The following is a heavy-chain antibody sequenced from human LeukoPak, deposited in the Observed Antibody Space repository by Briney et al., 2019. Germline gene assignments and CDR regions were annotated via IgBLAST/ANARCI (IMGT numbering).Heavy chain of an antibody. CDR3: ARRAREPLRPEDYFDY. CDR1: GFSVSNNY. J-gene: IGHJ4*02. Sequence: GGSLRLSCAASGFSVSNNYMSWVRQAPGKGLEWISVFYSGGTIRYAGSVWDRFIISRDVSKNILYLQMNSLRAEDTAVYYCARRAREPLRPEDYFDYWGQGTLVTVSS. D-gene: IGHD1-14*01. V-gene: IGHV3-66*04. CDR2: FYSGGTI.